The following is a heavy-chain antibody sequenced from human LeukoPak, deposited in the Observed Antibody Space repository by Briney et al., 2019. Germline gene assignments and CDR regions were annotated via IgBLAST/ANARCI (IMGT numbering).Heavy chain of an antibody. Sequence: PSETLSLTCTVSNNSLSSYYCSWIRQPPGKGLEWIGYAFHTGSTEYNPSLKSRVTILMDASKTQFSLKLNSVTAADTAVYYCARHRGDYGDYSFLDYWGQGILVTVSS. D-gene: IGHD4-17*01. J-gene: IGHJ4*02. V-gene: IGHV4-59*08. CDR3: ARHRGDYGDYSFLDY. CDR1: NNSLSSYY. CDR2: AFHTGST.